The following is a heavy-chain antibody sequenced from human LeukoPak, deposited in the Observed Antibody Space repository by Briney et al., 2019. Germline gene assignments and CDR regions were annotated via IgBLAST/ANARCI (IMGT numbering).Heavy chain of an antibody. Sequence: GGSLRPSCAASGFTFSSYSMNWVRQAPGKGLEWVSYISSSSSTIYYADSVKGRFTISRDNAKNSLYLQMNSLRAEDTAVYYCAGGPFGTVTRWGQGTLVTVSS. J-gene: IGHJ4*02. CDR1: GFTFSSYS. CDR3: AGGPFGTVTR. D-gene: IGHD4-17*01. V-gene: IGHV3-48*04. CDR2: ISSSSSTI.